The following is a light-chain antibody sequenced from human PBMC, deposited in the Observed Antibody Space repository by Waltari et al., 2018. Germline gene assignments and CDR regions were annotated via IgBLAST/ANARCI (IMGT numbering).Light chain of an antibody. CDR3: QHYYGVSWT. J-gene: IGKJ1*01. CDR2: KAS. V-gene: IGKV1-5*03. Sequence: DIQMTQSPSTLSASVGDRSPTPCRASQRIATWLARDQQKPGKAPKVLISKASTLESGVPSRFSGSRSGTEFTLTISSLQPDDFATYYCQHYYGVSWTFGQGTTVEIK. CDR1: QRIATW.